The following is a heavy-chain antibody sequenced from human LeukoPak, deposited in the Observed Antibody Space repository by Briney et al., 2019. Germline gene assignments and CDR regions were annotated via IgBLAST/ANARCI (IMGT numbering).Heavy chain of an antibody. J-gene: IGHJ5*02. Sequence: SQTLSLTCAISGDSFSSNSVTWNWIRQSPSRGLEWLGRTYYRSTWYNDYAVSVRGRITVNPDTSKNQFSLHLNSVTPEDTAVYYCARRLTQYDCFDPWGQGILITVSS. CDR3: ARRLTQYDCFDP. CDR2: TYYRSTWYN. V-gene: IGHV6-1*01. D-gene: IGHD2-2*01. CDR1: GDSFSSNSVT.